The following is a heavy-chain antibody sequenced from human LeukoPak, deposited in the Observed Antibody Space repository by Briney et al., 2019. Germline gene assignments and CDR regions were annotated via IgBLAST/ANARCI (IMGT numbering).Heavy chain of an antibody. J-gene: IGHJ5*02. Sequence: TPSETLSLTCTVSGGSISSYYWSWIRQPPGKGLEWIGYIYYSGSTNYNPSLKSRVTISVDTSKNQFSLKLSSVTAADTAVYYCARDQVPAAIGRYNWFDPWGQGTLVTVSS. CDR2: IYYSGST. V-gene: IGHV4-59*01. CDR3: ARDQVPAAIGRYNWFDP. D-gene: IGHD2-2*01. CDR1: GGSISSYY.